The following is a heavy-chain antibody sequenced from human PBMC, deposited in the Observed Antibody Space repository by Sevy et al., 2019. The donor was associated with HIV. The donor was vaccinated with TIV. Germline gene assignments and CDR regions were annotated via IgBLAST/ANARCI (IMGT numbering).Heavy chain of an antibody. J-gene: IGHJ4*02. Sequence: GGSLRLSCTTSGFTFGDYGVSWFRQAPGKGLEWVANIKQDGSDKHYVDSVKGRFTISRDNAKNSLYLQMNSLRAGDTAVYYCARGVTTVTPFDYWGQGTLVTVSS. CDR1: GFTFGDYG. D-gene: IGHD4-17*01. CDR2: IKQDGSDK. CDR3: ARGVTTVTPFDY. V-gene: IGHV3-7*01.